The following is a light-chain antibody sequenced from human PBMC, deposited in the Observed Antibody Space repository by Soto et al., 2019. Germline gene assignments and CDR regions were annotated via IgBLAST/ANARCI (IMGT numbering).Light chain of an antibody. CDR2: GAS. CDR1: DSISNN. J-gene: IGKJ1*01. CDR3: QQYGSSRT. V-gene: IGKV3-20*01. Sequence: EIVMTQSPATQSVSXGERATLLWRASDSISNNLALYQKHHGQTXRLLISGASSRDTGITERFSGSGCGKDFTLTISRLEPEDLAVYECQQYGSSRTFGQGTKVDIK.